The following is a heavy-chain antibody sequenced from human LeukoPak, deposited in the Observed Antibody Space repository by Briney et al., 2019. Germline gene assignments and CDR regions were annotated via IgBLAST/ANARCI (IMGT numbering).Heavy chain of an antibody. CDR1: GGPVSSGSYY. Sequence: SETLSLTCSVSGGPVSSGSYYWIWIRQPPGKGLEWIGYVHNTGSTNYNPSLKSRVTISVDTSKNQISLNLSSVTAADTAVYYCARVADSQGGYWGQGTLVTVSS. CDR2: VHNTGST. CDR3: ARVADSQGGY. J-gene: IGHJ4*02. D-gene: IGHD2-15*01. V-gene: IGHV4-61*01.